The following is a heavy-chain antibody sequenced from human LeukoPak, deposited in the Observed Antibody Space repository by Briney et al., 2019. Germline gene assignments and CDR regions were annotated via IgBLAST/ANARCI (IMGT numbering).Heavy chain of an antibody. J-gene: IGHJ4*02. D-gene: IGHD3-10*01. CDR1: GFTFSSYA. V-gene: IGHV3-30-3*01. CDR2: ISYDGSNK. Sequence: RGSLRLSCAASGFTFSSYAMHWVRQAPGKGLEWVAVISYDGSNKYYADSMKGRSTISSDNSKNTLHLQMNSLRPEDAAVYYCASARGSGNYYSPNDYWGQGTLVTVSS. CDR3: ASARGSGNYYSPNDY.